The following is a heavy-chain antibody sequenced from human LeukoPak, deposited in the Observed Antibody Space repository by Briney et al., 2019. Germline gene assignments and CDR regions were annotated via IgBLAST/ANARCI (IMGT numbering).Heavy chain of an antibody. CDR3: AREILGGFNPGAY. D-gene: IGHD1-14*01. CDR1: LDSTTSNV. J-gene: IGHJ4*02. V-gene: IGHV4-4*02. Sequence: SETLSLTCTVSLDSTTSNVWSWVRQPPGKGLEWTGEIHRSGSPNYNPSLQSRVTISIDRSGNQIALELSSVTAADTAVYYCAREILGGFNPGAYWGQGTLVTVSS. CDR2: IHRSGSP.